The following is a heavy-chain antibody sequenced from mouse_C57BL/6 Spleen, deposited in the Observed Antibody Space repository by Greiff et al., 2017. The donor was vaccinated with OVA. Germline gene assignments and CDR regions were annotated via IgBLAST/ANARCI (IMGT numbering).Heavy chain of an antibody. V-gene: IGHV1-7*01. CDR2: INPSSGYT. CDR1: GYTFTSYW. CDR3: ARSEVTTVVALHWYFDV. Sequence: VQLQESGAELAKPGASVKLSCKASGYTFTSYWMHWVKQRPGQGLEWIGYINPSSGYTKYNQKFKEKATLTADKSSSTAYMQLSSLTYEDSAFYYCARSEVTTVVALHWYFDVWGTGTTVTVSS. J-gene: IGHJ1*03. D-gene: IGHD1-1*01.